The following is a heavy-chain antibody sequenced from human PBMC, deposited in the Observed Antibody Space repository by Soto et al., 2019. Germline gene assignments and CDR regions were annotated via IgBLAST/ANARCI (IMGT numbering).Heavy chain of an antibody. CDR1: GYSFTSYW. CDR3: ARIFAKKYCSGGSCYLNYYYYYGMDV. V-gene: IGHV5-10-1*01. J-gene: IGHJ6*02. D-gene: IGHD2-15*01. CDR2: IDPSDSYT. Sequence: PGESLKISCKGSGYSFTSYWISWVRQMPGKGLEWMGRIDPSDSYTNYSPSFQGHVTISADKSISTAHLQWSSLKASDTAMYYCARIFAKKYCSGGSCYLNYYYYYGMDVWGQGTTVTVSS.